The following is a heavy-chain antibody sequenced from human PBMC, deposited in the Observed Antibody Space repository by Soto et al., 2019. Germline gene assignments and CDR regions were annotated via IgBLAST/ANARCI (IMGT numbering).Heavy chain of an antibody. J-gene: IGHJ3*02. D-gene: IGHD7-27*01. V-gene: IGHV4-34*01. CDR3: AIYWGSGAFDI. CDR1: GGSFSGYY. CDR2: INHSGST. Sequence: SETLSLTCAVYGGSFSGYYWSWIRQPPGKGLEWIGEINHSGSTNYNPSLKSRVTISVDTSKNKFSLKLSSVTAADTSVYYCAIYWGSGAFDIWGQGTMVTVSS.